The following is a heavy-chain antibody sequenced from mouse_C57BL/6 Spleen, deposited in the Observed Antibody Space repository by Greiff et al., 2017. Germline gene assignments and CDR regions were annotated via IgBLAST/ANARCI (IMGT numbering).Heavy chain of an antibody. CDR2: IHPNSGST. J-gene: IGHJ2*01. Sequence: VQLQQPGAELVKPGASVKLSCKASGYTFTSYWMHWVKQRPGQGLEWIGMIHPNSGSTNYNEKFKSKATLTVDKSSSTAYMQLSSLTSEDSAVYYCARSRNYYGNPVYFDYWGQGTTLTVSS. CDR3: ARSRNYYGNPVYFDY. CDR1: GYTFTSYW. D-gene: IGHD2-1*01. V-gene: IGHV1-64*01.